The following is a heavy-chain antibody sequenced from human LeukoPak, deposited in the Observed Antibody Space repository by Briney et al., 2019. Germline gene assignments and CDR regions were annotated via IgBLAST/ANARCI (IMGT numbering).Heavy chain of an antibody. J-gene: IGHJ4*02. CDR3: ARGVCGSSPPDY. CDR2: ISGYNGNT. CDR1: GYTFTNYG. D-gene: IGHD1-26*01. V-gene: IGHV1-18*01. Sequence: ASVKVSCKASGYTFTNYGISWVRQAPGQGLEWMGWISGYNGNTNYAQKLQGRVTMTTDTSTSTAYMEVRSLRSDDTAVYYCARGVCGSSPPDYWGQGTLVTVSS.